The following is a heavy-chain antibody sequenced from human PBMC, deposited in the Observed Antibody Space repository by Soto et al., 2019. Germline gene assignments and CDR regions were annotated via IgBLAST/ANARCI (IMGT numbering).Heavy chain of an antibody. Sequence: EVQLVESGGGLVKPGGSLRLSCAVSGFTFSSYSMNWVRQAPGKGLEWVSSISSSSSYIYYADSVWGRFTISRDNAKNSLYLQMNSLRAEDTAAYYCARGEGGSGDVSHYYYYYYMDVWGKEITVTVTS. CDR2: ISSSSSYI. CDR3: ARGEGGSGDVSHYYYYYYMDV. J-gene: IGHJ6*03. CDR1: GFTFSSYS. V-gene: IGHV3-21*01. D-gene: IGHD6-25*01.